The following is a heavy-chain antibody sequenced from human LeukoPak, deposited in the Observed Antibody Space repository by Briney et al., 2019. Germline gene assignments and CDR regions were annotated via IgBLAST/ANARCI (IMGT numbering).Heavy chain of an antibody. CDR1: GFTFSSYA. J-gene: IGHJ4*02. CDR2: ISSGGGST. CDR3: ARGRVVPIDY. D-gene: IGHD3-3*01. Sequence: GGSLRLSCAPSGFTFSSYAMSWVRQAPGKGLEWVSAISSGGGSTYYADSVKGRFTISRDNSKNTLYMQMNSLRAEDTAVYYCARGRVVPIDYWGQGTLVAVSS. V-gene: IGHV3-23*01.